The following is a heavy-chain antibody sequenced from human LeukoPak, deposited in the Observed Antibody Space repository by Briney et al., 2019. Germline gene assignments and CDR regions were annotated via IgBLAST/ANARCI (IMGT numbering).Heavy chain of an antibody. V-gene: IGHV3-23*01. CDR1: RFTFSSYA. Sequence: GGSLRLSCAASRFTFSSYAMSWVRQAPGKGLEWVSTISGRGDSTYYADSVKGRFTISRDNSKNTLYLQMNSLRAEDTAVYYCAKLRSQQPGTFRFDYWGQGTLVTVSS. D-gene: IGHD6-13*01. CDR2: ISGRGDST. CDR3: AKLRSQQPGTFRFDY. J-gene: IGHJ4*02.